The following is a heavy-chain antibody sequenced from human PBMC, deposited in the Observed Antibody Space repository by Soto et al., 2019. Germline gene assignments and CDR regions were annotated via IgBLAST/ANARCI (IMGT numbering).Heavy chain of an antibody. J-gene: IGHJ4*02. Sequence: ASVKVSCKASGYTFTDYSMHWVRQAPGQRLEWMGWINGGNGYTKYSQKFQGRVTITRDTSASAAYMELRSLKSEDTAIYYCARGPIPAPRDYWGPGTLVTLSS. CDR3: ARGPIPAPRDY. D-gene: IGHD2-2*02. CDR2: INGGNGYT. CDR1: GYTFTDYS. V-gene: IGHV1-3*01.